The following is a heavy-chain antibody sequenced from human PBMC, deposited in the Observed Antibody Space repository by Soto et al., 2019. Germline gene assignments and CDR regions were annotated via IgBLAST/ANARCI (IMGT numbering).Heavy chain of an antibody. Sequence: PSETLSLTCAVSGGSISSGGYSWSWIRQPPGKGLEWVGYIYYSGSTYYNPSLESRVTISVDTSKNQFSLKLSSVTAADTAVYYCARQTDSYYTFDAFDIWGQGTMVTVSS. CDR1: GGSISSGGYS. V-gene: IGHV4-30-2*03. CDR2: IYYSGST. D-gene: IGHD3-22*01. J-gene: IGHJ3*02. CDR3: ARQTDSYYTFDAFDI.